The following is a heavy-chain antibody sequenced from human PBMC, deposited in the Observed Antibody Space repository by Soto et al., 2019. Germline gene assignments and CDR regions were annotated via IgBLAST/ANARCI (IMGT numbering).Heavy chain of an antibody. CDR3: AHRVLRTVFGLVTTTAIYFYF. CDR1: GFSLTTSGVG. J-gene: IGHJ4*02. Sequence: QITLNESGPTQVKPRQTLTLTCTFSGFSLTTSGVGVGWIRQSPGKAPEWLALIYWDGDKRYSPSLKSRLTITKDTSKNQVVLTMADLDPADTATYYCAHRVLRTVFGLVTTTAIYFYFWGQGTPVAVSS. CDR2: IYWDGDK. V-gene: IGHV2-5*02. D-gene: IGHD3-3*01.